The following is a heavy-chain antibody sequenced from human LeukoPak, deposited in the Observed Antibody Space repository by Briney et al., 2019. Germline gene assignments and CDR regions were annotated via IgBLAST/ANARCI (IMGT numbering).Heavy chain of an antibody. CDR2: IYPGDSDT. CDR3: ARHEGLFSGYDWYYGMDV. CDR1: GYSFTSYW. V-gene: IGHV5-51*01. J-gene: IGHJ6*02. Sequence: GESLKISCKGSGYSFTSYWIGWVRQMPGKGLEWVGIIYPGDSDTRYSPSFQGQVTISADKSISTAYLQWSSLKASDTAMYYCARHEGLFSGYDWYYGMDVWGQGTTVTVSS. D-gene: IGHD5-12*01.